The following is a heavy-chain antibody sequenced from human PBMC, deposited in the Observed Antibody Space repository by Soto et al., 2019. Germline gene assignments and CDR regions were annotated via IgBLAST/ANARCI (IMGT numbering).Heavy chain of an antibody. CDR2: IYPGDSDT. CDR3: ARHYFYDSSGKRTYYFDY. Sequence: GESLKISCKGSGYSFTSYWIGWVRQMPGKGLEWMGIIYPGDSDTRYSPSFQGQVTISAGKSISTAYLQWSSLKASDTAMYYCARHYFYDSSGKRTYYFDYWGQGTLVTVSS. J-gene: IGHJ4*02. V-gene: IGHV5-51*01. CDR1: GYSFTSYW. D-gene: IGHD3-22*01.